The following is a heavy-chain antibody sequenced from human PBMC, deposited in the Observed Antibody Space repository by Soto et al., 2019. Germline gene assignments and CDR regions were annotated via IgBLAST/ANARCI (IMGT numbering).Heavy chain of an antibody. Sequence: QVQLQQWGAGLLKPSETLSLTCGVSGGSFSGSYWNWIRQPPGKGLEWIGEINLTGSASYSPSLRSRVTISIDTSRNQFSLNVDSVTAADPAVYYCARYRAVNGAFDYWGQGSLVTVSP. CDR1: GGSFSGSY. CDR3: ARYRAVNGAFDY. D-gene: IGHD1-26*01. CDR2: INLTGSA. V-gene: IGHV4-34*01. J-gene: IGHJ4*02.